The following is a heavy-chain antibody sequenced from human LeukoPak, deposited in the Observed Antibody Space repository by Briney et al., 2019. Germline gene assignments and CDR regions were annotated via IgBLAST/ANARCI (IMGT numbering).Heavy chain of an antibody. CDR3: AREPTYDSSGYYLLFDY. Sequence: GGSLRLSCVASGFSFSSYWMSWVRQTPGKGLEWVANIKQEGSARYYVDSVTGRFTISRDNAMNSLYLQMNSLRAEDTAVYYCAREPTYDSSGYYLLFDYWGQGILVTVSS. V-gene: IGHV3-7*01. CDR1: GFSFSSYW. D-gene: IGHD3-22*01. J-gene: IGHJ4*02. CDR2: IKQEGSAR.